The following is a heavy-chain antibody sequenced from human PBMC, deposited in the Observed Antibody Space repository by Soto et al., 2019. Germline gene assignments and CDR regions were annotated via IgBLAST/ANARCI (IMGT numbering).Heavy chain of an antibody. V-gene: IGHV3-23*01. CDR3: AKDSRAGGTSAFYFDF. Sequence: ILSCGGSGVPCRDYAMSWLRQAPVKGLEGVSLISATGGGTYYSASVKGRFTISRDNSHNTPYLQVHSLTAEDTAVYYCAKDSRAGGTSAFYFDFWGQGAKVTISS. CDR1: GVPCRDYA. D-gene: IGHD3-16*01. CDR2: ISATGGGT. J-gene: IGHJ4*02.